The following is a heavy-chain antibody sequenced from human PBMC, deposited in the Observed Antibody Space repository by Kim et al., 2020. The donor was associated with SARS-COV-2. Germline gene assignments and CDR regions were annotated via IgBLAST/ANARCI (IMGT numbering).Heavy chain of an antibody. J-gene: IGHJ3*02. Sequence: PPFQGHVTISADKSISTAYLQWSSLKASDTAMYYCARLWGFGESLAFDIWGQGTMVTVSS. D-gene: IGHD3-10*01. V-gene: IGHV5-10-1*01. CDR3: ARLWGFGESLAFDI.